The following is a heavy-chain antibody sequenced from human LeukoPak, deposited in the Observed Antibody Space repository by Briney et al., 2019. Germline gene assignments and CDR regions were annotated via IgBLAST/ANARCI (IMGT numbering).Heavy chain of an antibody. Sequence: SETLSLTCTVSGGSISSYYWSWIRQPPGKGLEWIGYIYYSGSTNYNPSLKSRVTISVDTSKNQFSLKLSSVTAADTAVYYCARVRISRYFDWLPGDAFDIWGQGTMVTVSS. V-gene: IGHV4-59*12. J-gene: IGHJ3*02. D-gene: IGHD3-9*01. CDR1: GGSISSYY. CDR3: ARVRISRYFDWLPGDAFDI. CDR2: IYYSGST.